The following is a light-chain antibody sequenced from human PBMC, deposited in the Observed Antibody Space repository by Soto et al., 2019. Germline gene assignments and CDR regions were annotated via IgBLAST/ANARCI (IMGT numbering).Light chain of an antibody. Sequence: EIVLTQSPGTLSLSPGERATLSCRASQSVSSNLAWYQQKPGQAPRLLIYGASTRATGIPDRFSGGGSGTDFTLTISRLEPEDFAVYYCQKFSSYPLTCGGGTKVDIK. J-gene: IGKJ4*01. V-gene: IGKV3-20*01. CDR2: GAS. CDR1: QSVSSN. CDR3: QKFSSYPLT.